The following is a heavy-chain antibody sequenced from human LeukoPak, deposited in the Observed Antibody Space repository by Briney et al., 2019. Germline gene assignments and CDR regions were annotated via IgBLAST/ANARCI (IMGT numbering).Heavy chain of an antibody. D-gene: IGHD4-23*01. Sequence: SETLSLTCTVSGGSIRNFYWSWIRQTPGKGLEWIGYVYNSGTNYNPSLKSRVTISMDTSKNQFSLNLNSVTAADTAVYYCARDYGGKFDCWGQGTLVTVSS. V-gene: IGHV4-59*01. J-gene: IGHJ4*02. CDR1: GGSIRNFY. CDR3: ARDYGGKFDC. CDR2: VYNSGT.